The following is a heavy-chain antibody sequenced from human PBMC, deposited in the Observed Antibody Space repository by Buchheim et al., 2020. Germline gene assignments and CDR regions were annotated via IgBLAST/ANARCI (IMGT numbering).Heavy chain of an antibody. Sequence: EVQLLESGGGLVQPGGSLRLSCAASGFTFSSYAMSWVRQAPGKGLEWVSAIIGSGGSTYYADSVRGRFTISRDNPKNTVYLQMNSLRAEDTAVYYCITMIVYPIAGFDYWGQGTL. CDR1: GFTFSSYA. CDR3: ITMIVYPIAGFDY. CDR2: IIGSGGST. V-gene: IGHV3-23*01. D-gene: IGHD3-22*01. J-gene: IGHJ4*02.